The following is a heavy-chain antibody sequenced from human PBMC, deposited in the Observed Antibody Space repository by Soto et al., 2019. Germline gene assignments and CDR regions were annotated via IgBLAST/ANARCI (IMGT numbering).Heavy chain of an antibody. CDR1: GFTFSSYA. CDR2: ISGSGGST. Sequence: GGSLRISCAASGFTFSSYAMSWVRQAPGKGLEWVSAISGSGGSTYYADSVKGRFTISRDNSKNTLYLQMNSLRAEDTAVYYCAKGRYCCSTSCYAWWAYMDFWGKGTSVTVSS. V-gene: IGHV3-23*01. D-gene: IGHD2-2*01. J-gene: IGHJ6*03. CDR3: AKGRYCCSTSCYAWWAYMDF.